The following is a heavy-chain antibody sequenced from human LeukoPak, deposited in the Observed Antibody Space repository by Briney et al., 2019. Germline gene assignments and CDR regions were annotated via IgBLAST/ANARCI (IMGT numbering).Heavy chain of an antibody. D-gene: IGHD3-22*01. CDR3: ARGTTKGYYYDTSGYYTK. Sequence: SETLSLTCNVSGGSINSYYWGWIRQPPGKRLELIGYIYYSGRTNYNPSLKSRATISVDTSTNQISLKLTSVTAADTAVYFCARGTTKGYYYDTSGYYTKWGQGTLVTVSS. J-gene: IGHJ4*02. CDR2: IYYSGRT. V-gene: IGHV4-59*12. CDR1: GGSINSYY.